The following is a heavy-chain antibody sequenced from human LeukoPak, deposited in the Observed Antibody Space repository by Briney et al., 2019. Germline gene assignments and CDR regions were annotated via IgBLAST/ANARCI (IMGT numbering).Heavy chain of an antibody. J-gene: IGHJ4*02. CDR1: GFTFSSYS. CDR2: ISSSSSYI. D-gene: IGHD1-26*01. V-gene: IGHV3-21*01. Sequence: PGRSLRLSCAASGFTFSSYSMNWVRQAPGKGLEWVSSISSSSSYIYYADSVKGRFTISRDNAKNSLYLQMNSLRAEDTAVYYCASGSYYGLGIDYWGQGTLVTVSS. CDR3: ASGSYYGLGIDY.